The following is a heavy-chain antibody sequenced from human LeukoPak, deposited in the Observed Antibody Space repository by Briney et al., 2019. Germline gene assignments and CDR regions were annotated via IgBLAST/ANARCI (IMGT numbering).Heavy chain of an antibody. CDR2: IKKDGSEE. D-gene: IGHD7-27*01. V-gene: IGHV3-7*01. Sequence: PGGSLRLSCAASEFTFSDYWMSWVRQAPGKGPEWVANIKKDGSEEHYVDSVKGRFTVSRDNAKNSLFLQMNSLRVEDTAVYYCATYDNWGAGDLWGQGTTVSVSS. CDR1: EFTFSDYW. J-gene: IGHJ6*02. CDR3: ATYDNWGAGDL.